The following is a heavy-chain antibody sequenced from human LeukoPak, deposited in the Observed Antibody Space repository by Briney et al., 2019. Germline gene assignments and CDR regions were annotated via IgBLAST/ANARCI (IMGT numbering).Heavy chain of an antibody. V-gene: IGHV1-18*01. Sequence: ASVKVSCKASGYTFTSYGISWVRQAPGQGLEWMGWISAYNGNTNYAQKLQGRVTMTEDTSTDTAYMELSSLRSEDTAVYYCATDRGGSYIFDYWGQGTLVTVSS. CDR3: ATDRGGSYIFDY. CDR1: GYTFTSYG. CDR2: ISAYNGNT. D-gene: IGHD1-26*01. J-gene: IGHJ4*02.